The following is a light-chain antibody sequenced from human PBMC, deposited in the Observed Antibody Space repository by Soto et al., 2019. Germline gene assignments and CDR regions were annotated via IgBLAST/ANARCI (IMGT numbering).Light chain of an antibody. CDR2: DAS. J-gene: IGKJ1*01. Sequence: EIVLTQSPATLSLSPGERATLSCRASQSVSSYLAWYQQKPGQAPKLLIYDASNRATGIPARFSGSGSGTDFTLTISSLEPKDFAVYYCQQRSSWWTFGQGTKVEVK. CDR1: QSVSSY. CDR3: QQRSSWWT. V-gene: IGKV3-11*01.